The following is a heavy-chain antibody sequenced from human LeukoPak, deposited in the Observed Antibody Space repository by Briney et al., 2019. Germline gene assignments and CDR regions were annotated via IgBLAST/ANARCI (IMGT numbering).Heavy chain of an antibody. D-gene: IGHD6-6*01. Sequence: SVKVSCKASGGTFSSYAISWVRQAPGQGLEWKGGIIPIFGTANYAQKFQGRVTITADESTSTAYMELSSLRSEDTAVYYCARLPLRSIAVGYYGMDVWGQGTTVTVSS. CDR2: IIPIFGTA. V-gene: IGHV1-69*13. J-gene: IGHJ6*02. CDR1: GGTFSSYA. CDR3: ARLPLRSIAVGYYGMDV.